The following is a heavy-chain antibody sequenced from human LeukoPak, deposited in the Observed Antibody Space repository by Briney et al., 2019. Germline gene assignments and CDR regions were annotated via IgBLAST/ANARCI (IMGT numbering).Heavy chain of an antibody. V-gene: IGHV3-7*03. J-gene: IGHJ4*02. CDR3: ATSTAAAGTD. CDR2: IKQDGGEK. Sequence: GGSLRLSCAASGFTFSNLWMSWVRQAPGKGLKWVANIKQDGGEKYYVDSVKGRFTISRDNAQNSLYLQMNSLRAEDTAIYYCATSTAAAGTDWGQGTLVTVSS. CDR1: GFTFSNLW. D-gene: IGHD6-13*01.